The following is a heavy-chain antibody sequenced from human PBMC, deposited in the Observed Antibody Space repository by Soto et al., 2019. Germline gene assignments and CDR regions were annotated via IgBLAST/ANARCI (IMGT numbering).Heavy chain of an antibody. V-gene: IGHV3-53*01. D-gene: IGHD1-26*01. CDR1: GFTVSSNY. CDR2: IYSGGST. Sequence: PGGSLRLCCAASGFTVSSNYMSWVRQAPGKGLEWVSVIYSGGSTYYADSVKGRFTISRDNSKNTLYLQMNRLRAEDTAVYYCARVRKSGSYGRGYFQHWGQGTLVTVSS. CDR3: ARVRKSGSYGRGYFQH. J-gene: IGHJ1*01.